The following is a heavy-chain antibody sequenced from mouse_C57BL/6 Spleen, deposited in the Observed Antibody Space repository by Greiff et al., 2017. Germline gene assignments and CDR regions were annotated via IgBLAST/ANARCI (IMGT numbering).Heavy chain of an antibody. D-gene: IGHD3-2*02. CDR2: ISYDGSN. J-gene: IGHJ2*01. Sequence: DVKLQESGPGLVKPSQSLSLTCSVTGYSITSGYYWNWIRQFPGNKLEWMGYISYDGSNNYNPSLKNRISITRDTSKNQFFLKLNSVTTEDTATYYCARGSGYVVYFDYWGQGTTLTVSS. CDR1: GYSITSGYY. V-gene: IGHV3-6*01. CDR3: ARGSGYVVYFDY.